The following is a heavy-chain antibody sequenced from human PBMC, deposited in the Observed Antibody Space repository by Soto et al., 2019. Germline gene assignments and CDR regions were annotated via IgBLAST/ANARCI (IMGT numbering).Heavy chain of an antibody. CDR2: IIPIFGTA. CDR3: ARGTDKAMALYYYYYGMDV. J-gene: IGHJ6*02. Sequence: GASVKLSGKASGGTFSSYAISWVRQAPGQGLEWMGGIIPIFGTANCAQKFQGRVTITADESTSTAYMELSSMRSEDTAVYYCARGTDKAMALYYYYYGMDVWGQGNTVTVSS. D-gene: IGHD5-18*01. V-gene: IGHV1-69*13. CDR1: GGTFSSYA.